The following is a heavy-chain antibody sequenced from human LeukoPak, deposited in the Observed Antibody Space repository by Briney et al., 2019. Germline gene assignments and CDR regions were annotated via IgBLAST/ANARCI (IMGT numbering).Heavy chain of an antibody. D-gene: IGHD6-13*01. Sequence: GGSLRLSCAASRFTFSSYWMSWVRQAPGKGLEWVSCVSGSGGRGATYYTDSVKGRFTISRDNAKNTMYLQMNSLSGEDTAIYYCAKDIAASGLPRIFDFWGQGTLVTVSS. V-gene: IGHV3-23*01. J-gene: IGHJ4*02. CDR3: AKDIAASGLPRIFDF. CDR1: RFTFSSYW. CDR2: VSGSGGRGAT.